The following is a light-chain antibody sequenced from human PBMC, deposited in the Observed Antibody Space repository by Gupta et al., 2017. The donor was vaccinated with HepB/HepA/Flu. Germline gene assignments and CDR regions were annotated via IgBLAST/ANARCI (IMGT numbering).Light chain of an antibody. CDR1: SSNIGRNT. V-gene: IGLV1-44*01. J-gene: IGLJ3*02. Sequence: QSVLPHQPSAPATPGQRVTISCSVCSSNIGRNTVNRYQHLPGTAPKLLIYSNNQRPSGVPDRFSGSKSGTSASLSISGLQAEDEADYYCAAWDGSLNCPVFGGGTKLTVL. CDR2: SNN. CDR3: AAWDGSLNCPV.